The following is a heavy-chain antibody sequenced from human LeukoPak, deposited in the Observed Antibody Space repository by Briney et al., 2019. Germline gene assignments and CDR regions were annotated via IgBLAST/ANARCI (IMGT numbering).Heavy chain of an antibody. J-gene: IGHJ6*03. CDR2: INPNSGDT. CDR3: ARGGLRVMVYRLYYMDV. D-gene: IGHD2-8*01. V-gene: IGHV1-2*02. Sequence: ASVKVSCKASGYSFTGYYMHRVRQPPGQGLEWMRWINPNSGDTKYAQKFQGRVTMTRDTSISTAYMELTRLRSDDTAVYYCARGGLRVMVYRLYYMDVWGKGTTVTVSS. CDR1: GYSFTGYY.